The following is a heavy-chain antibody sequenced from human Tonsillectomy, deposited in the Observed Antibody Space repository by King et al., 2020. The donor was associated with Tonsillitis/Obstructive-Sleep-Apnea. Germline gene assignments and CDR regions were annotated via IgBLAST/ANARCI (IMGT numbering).Heavy chain of an antibody. CDR1: GFTFSSYA. D-gene: IGHD3-10*01. Sequence: VQLVESGGGVVQPGRSLRLSCTASGFTFSSYAMHWVRQAPGKGLEWVAVISFDGTNKYYADSVKGRFTVSRDNSKNTLYLQMNSLRPEDTAVYYCARDRVMVRGGAGYWGQGTLVTVSS. V-gene: IGHV3-30*04. CDR3: ARDRVMVRGGAGY. CDR2: ISFDGTNK. J-gene: IGHJ4*02.